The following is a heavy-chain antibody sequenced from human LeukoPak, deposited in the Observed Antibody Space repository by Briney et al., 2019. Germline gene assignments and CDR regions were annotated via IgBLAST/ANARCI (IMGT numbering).Heavy chain of an antibody. V-gene: IGHV3-48*04. CDR3: ARDHNYAFDN. J-gene: IGHJ4*02. CDR1: GFPFIEYS. D-gene: IGHD5-18*01. Sequence: GGSLRLSCTPSGFPFIEYSMNWVRQAPGKGLEWISYIRISSGNTKYADSVKSRFTITADNAKNSLYLQMNSLRVEDAAVYYCARDHNYAFDNWGQGTLVSVSS. CDR2: IRISSGNT.